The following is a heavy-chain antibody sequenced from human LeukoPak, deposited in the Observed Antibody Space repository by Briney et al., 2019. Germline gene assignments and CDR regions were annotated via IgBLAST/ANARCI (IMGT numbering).Heavy chain of an antibody. CDR2: IYYSGST. CDR1: GGSISSSSYY. CDR3: ARHQLAGEGYDYVWGSYRWVSFGDYCYYGMDV. J-gene: IGHJ6*02. Sequence: PSETLSLTYTVSGGSISSSSYYWGWIRQPPGKGLEWIGSIYYSGSTYYNPSLKSRVTISVDTSKNQFSLKLSSVTAADTAVYYCARHQLAGEGYDYVWGSYRWVSFGDYCYYGMDVWGQGTTVTVSS. D-gene: IGHD3-16*02. V-gene: IGHV4-39*01.